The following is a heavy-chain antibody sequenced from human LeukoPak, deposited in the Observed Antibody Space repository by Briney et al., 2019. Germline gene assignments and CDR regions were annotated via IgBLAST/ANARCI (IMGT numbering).Heavy chain of an antibody. CDR3: AIDIVLMVYAPYYYGMDV. J-gene: IGHJ6*02. CDR1: GGSFSSYA. D-gene: IGHD2-8*01. Sequence: SVKVSCKASGGSFSSYAISWVRQAPGQGLEWMGGIIPIFGTANYAQKFQGRVTITADESTSTAYMELSSLRSEDTAVYYCAIDIVLMVYAPYYYGMDVWGQGTTVTVSS. V-gene: IGHV1-69*01. CDR2: IIPIFGTA.